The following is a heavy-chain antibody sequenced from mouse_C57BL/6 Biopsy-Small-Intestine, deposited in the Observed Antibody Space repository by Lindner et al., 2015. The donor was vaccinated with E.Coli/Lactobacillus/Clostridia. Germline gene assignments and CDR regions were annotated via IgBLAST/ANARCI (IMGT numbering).Heavy chain of an antibody. Sequence: VQLQESGGGLVQPKGSLKLSCAASGFSFNTYAMNWVRQAPGKGLEWVARIRSKSNNYATYYADSVKDRFTISKDDSQSMLYLQMNNLKTEDTAMYYCVRDRWYFDVWGTGTTVTVSS. V-gene: IGHV10-1*01. CDR3: VRDRWYFDV. CDR2: IRSKSNNYAT. CDR1: GFSFNTYA. J-gene: IGHJ1*03.